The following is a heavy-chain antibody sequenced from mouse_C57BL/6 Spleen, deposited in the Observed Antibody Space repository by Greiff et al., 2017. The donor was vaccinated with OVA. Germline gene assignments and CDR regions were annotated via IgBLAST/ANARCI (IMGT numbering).Heavy chain of an antibody. D-gene: IGHD2-3*01. CDR2: IYPGDGDT. CDR1: GYAFSSSW. J-gene: IGHJ2*01. Sequence: QVQLQQSGPELVKPGASVKISCKASGYAFSSSWMNWVKQRPGKGLEWIGRIYPGDGDTNYNGKFKGKATLTADKSSSTAYMQLSSLTSEDSAVYFCARRAYDGHFDYWGQGTTLTVSS. CDR3: ARRAYDGHFDY. V-gene: IGHV1-82*01.